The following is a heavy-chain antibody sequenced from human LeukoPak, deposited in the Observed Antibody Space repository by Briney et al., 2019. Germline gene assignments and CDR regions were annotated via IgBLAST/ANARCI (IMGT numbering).Heavy chain of an antibody. CDR3: AKVAKYYYGSETYYFFEH. V-gene: IGHV3-7*01. D-gene: IGHD3-10*01. CDR1: GFTFTTYW. J-gene: IGHJ4*02. CDR2: IKQDGTEK. Sequence: GGSLRLSCAASGFTFTTYWMSWVRQAPGEGLEWVANIKQDGTEKYYVDSVKGRFTISRDNAKNSLYLQMNSLRVEDTAVYYCAKVAKYYYGSETYYFFEHWGQGTPVAASS.